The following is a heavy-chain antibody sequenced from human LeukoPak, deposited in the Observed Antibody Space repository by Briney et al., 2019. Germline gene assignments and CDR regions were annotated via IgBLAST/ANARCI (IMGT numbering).Heavy chain of an antibody. Sequence: ASVKVSCKASGYTFTSYYMHWVRQAPGQGLEWMGIINPSDTTYADSVKGRFTISRDNAKNTLYLQMNSLRAEDTAVYYCARSERPALYYYGSGSYFDFWGQGTLVTVSS. V-gene: IGHV1-46*04. CDR1: GYTFTSYY. J-gene: IGHJ4*02. D-gene: IGHD3-10*01. CDR3: ARSERPALYYYGSGSYFDF. CDR2: INPSDT.